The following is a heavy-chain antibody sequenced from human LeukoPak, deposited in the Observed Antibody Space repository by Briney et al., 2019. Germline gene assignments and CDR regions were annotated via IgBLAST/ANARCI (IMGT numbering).Heavy chain of an antibody. CDR1: GYSFSNYW. CDR2: IYPIDSDT. CDR3: ARHAALSREFWFDP. V-gene: IGHV5-51*01. D-gene: IGHD3-10*01. J-gene: IGHJ5*02. Sequence: VESLKISCKGSGYSFSNYWIAWVRQMPGKGLEWMGMIYPIDSDTTYSPTLHGQVNISADKSISTAYLQWRSLKASDTAIYYCARHAALSREFWFDPWGQGTLVTVSS.